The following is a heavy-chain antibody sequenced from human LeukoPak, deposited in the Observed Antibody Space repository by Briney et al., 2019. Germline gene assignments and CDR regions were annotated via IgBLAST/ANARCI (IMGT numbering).Heavy chain of an antibody. V-gene: IGHV3-30*02. D-gene: IGHD5-12*01. CDR2: IRYDGSNK. CDR1: RFTFSSYG. Sequence: GGSLRLSCAASRFTFSSYGMHWVRQAPGKGLEWVAFIRYDGSNKYYADSVKGRFTISRDNSKNTLYLQMNSLGAEDTAVYYCARVLIVATIVYFDYWGQGTLVTVSS. CDR3: ARVLIVATIVYFDY. J-gene: IGHJ4*02.